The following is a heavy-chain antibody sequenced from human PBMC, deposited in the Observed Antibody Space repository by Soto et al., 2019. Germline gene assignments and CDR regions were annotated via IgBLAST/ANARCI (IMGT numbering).Heavy chain of an antibody. D-gene: IGHD5-18*01. J-gene: IGHJ5*02. V-gene: IGHV4-61*08. CDR1: GDSINSGDDY. CDR2: VYFSGST. CDR3: ARVPVDTYMIYWSDP. Sequence: PSETLSLTCSVSGDSINSGDDYWTWMRQAPGKGLQWVGHVYFSGSTNYNPSLKSRVTISLDTSKNQFSLKLRSVTAGDTAVYYCARVPVDTYMIYWSDPWGQGTLVTVSS.